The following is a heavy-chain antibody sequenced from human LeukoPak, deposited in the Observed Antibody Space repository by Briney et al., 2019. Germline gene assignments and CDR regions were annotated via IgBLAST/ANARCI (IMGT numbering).Heavy chain of an antibody. J-gene: IGHJ3*02. CDR1: GGTFSSYA. Sequence: SVKVSCXASGGTFSSYAISWVRQAPGQGLEWMGGIIPIFGTANYAQKFQGRVTITTDESTSTAYMELSSLRSEDTAVYYCARWGRYCSGGSCDDAFDIWGQGTMVTVSS. CDR3: ARWGRYCSGGSCDDAFDI. CDR2: IIPIFGTA. V-gene: IGHV1-69*05. D-gene: IGHD2-15*01.